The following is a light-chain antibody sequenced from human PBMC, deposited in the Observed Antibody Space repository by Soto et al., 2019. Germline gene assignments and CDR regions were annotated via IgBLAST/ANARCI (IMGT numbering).Light chain of an antibody. Sequence: EVVMTQSPATLAVSPGERATLSCRASQSVGSNLAWYQQKPGQTPRLLIFGASTRATGIPARFSGSGSGTDFTLTISRLEPEDFATYYCQQYNTYPWTFGQGTKVDIK. CDR2: GAS. CDR3: QQYNTYPWT. CDR1: QSVGSN. J-gene: IGKJ1*01. V-gene: IGKV3-15*01.